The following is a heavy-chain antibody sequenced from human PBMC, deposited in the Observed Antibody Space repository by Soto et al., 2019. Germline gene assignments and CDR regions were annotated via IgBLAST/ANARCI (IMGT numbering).Heavy chain of an antibody. V-gene: IGHV1-69*18. CDR1: GGTFSSYA. J-gene: IGHJ6*02. CDR3: ARVVMTTVPASNYSGMDV. D-gene: IGHD4-4*01. Sequence: QVQLVQSGAEVKKPGSSVTVSCKASGGTFSSYAISWVRQAPGQGLEWMGRIIPFIGTANYAQKFPCRVTFTAGESPSTAYMEPTILRAEATAVYCCARVVMTTVPASNYSGMDVWGQGTTITVSS. CDR2: IIPFIGTA.